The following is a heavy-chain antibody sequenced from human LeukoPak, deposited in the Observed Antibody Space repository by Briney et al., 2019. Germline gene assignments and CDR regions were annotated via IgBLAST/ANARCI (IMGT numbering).Heavy chain of an antibody. CDR3: ARDPYGSGNYLGY. V-gene: IGHV3-33*01. Sequence: PGGSLRLSCAASGFTFSTYGMHWVRQAPGKGLEWVAVVWDDGNNKYYADSVKGRFTISRDNSKNTLYLQMNSLRLEDTAVYYCARDPYGSGNYLGYWGQGTLVTVSS. D-gene: IGHD3-10*01. CDR2: VWDDGNNK. J-gene: IGHJ4*02. CDR1: GFTFSTYG.